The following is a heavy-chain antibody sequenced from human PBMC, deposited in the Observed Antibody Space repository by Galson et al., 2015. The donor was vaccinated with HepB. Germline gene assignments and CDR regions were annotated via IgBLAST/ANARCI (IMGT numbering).Heavy chain of an antibody. J-gene: IGHJ3*02. CDR2: INAYNGNT. CDR1: GYTFTSYG. CDR3: ARGTGSSSYPGAIDI. D-gene: IGHD1-26*01. V-gene: IGHV1-18*04. Sequence: SVKVSCKASGYTFTSYGISWVRQAPGQGLEWMGWINAYNGNTNYAQKLQGRVTITTDTSTSTAYMELRSLRSDDTAVYYCARGTGSSSYPGAIDIWGQGTMVTVSS.